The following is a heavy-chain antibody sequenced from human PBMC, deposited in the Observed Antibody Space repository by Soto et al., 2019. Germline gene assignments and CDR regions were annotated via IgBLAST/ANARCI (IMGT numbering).Heavy chain of an antibody. J-gene: IGHJ5*02. D-gene: IGHD3-3*01. CDR3: ARGERRFWSGSNWFDP. CDR2: IYYSGST. V-gene: IGHV4-39*01. Sequence: PSETLSLTCTVSGGSISSSSYYWGWIRQPPGKGLEWIGSIYYSGSTYYNPSLKSRVTISVDTSKNQFSLKLSSVTAADTAVYYCARGERRFWSGSNWFDPWGQGTLVTVSS. CDR1: GGSISSSSYY.